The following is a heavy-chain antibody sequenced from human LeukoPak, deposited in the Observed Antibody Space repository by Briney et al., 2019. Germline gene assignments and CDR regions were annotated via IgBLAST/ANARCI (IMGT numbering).Heavy chain of an antibody. CDR2: INSDGSST. D-gene: IGHD2-8*01. CDR1: GFTFSSYW. CDR3: ARVQGHPPNGLDI. Sequence: GGSLRLSCAASGFTFSSYWMHWVRQAPGKGLVWVSRINSDGSSTSYADAVKGRFTISRDNAKNTAYLQMNSLRAEDTAVYYCARVQGHPPNGLDIWGQGAMATVSS. V-gene: IGHV3-74*01. J-gene: IGHJ3*02.